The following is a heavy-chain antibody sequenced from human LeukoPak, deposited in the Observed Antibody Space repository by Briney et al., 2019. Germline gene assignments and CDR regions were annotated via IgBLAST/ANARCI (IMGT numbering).Heavy chain of an antibody. CDR2: IYYSGST. J-gene: IGHJ4*02. D-gene: IGHD6-19*01. V-gene: IGHV4-59*01. CDR3: ARLGSGGWYGDY. Sequence: SETLSLTCTVSGGSISSYYWSWIRQPPGKGLEWIGYIYYSGSTNYNPSLKSRVTISVDTSKNQFSLKLSSVAAADTAVYYCARLGSGGWYGDYWGQGNLVTVSS. CDR1: GGSISSYY.